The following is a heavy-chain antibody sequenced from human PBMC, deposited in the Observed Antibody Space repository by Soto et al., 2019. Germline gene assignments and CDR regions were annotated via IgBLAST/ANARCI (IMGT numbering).Heavy chain of an antibody. V-gene: IGHV3-30-3*01. CDR2: ISYDGSNK. CDR3: ARDQMVRGVIKGIDY. D-gene: IGHD3-10*01. J-gene: IGHJ4*02. Sequence: QVQLVESGGGVVQPGRSLRLSCAASGFTFSSYAMHWVRQAPGKGLEWVAVISYDGSNKYYADSVKGRFTISRDNSKNPLYLQMNSLRAEDTAVYYCARDQMVRGVIKGIDYWGQGTLVTVSS. CDR1: GFTFSSYA.